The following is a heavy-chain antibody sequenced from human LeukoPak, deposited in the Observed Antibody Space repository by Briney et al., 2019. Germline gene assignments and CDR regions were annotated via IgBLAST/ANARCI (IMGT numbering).Heavy chain of an antibody. Sequence: GGSLRLSCAASGFTFSSYSMNWVRQAPGKGLEWVSSISSSSSYIYYADSVKGRFTISRDNAKNSLYLQMNSLRAEDTAVYYCAREGREMVWGLLHNYFDYWGQGTLVTVSS. CDR2: ISSSSSYI. V-gene: IGHV3-21*01. CDR3: AREGREMVWGLLHNYFDY. D-gene: IGHD3-16*01. CDR1: GFTFSSYS. J-gene: IGHJ4*02.